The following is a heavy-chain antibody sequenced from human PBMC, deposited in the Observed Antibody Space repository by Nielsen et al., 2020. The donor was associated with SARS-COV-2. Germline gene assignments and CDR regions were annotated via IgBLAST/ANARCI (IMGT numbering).Heavy chain of an antibody. Sequence: GGSLRLSCAASGFKFTSYTLNWVRQAPGKGLEWVASITMSGAYMYYADSVRGRFTVSRDNAEKSLYLQMNSLRDEDTAVYYCARDQDGGAATSNWYFDLWGRGTPVIVSS. D-gene: IGHD6-25*01. J-gene: IGHJ2*01. CDR3: ARDQDGGAATSNWYFDL. V-gene: IGHV3-21*01. CDR1: GFKFTSYT. CDR2: ITMSGAYM.